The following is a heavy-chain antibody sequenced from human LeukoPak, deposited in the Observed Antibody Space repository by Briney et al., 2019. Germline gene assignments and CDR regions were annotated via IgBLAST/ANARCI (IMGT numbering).Heavy chain of an antibody. D-gene: IGHD3-22*01. CDR3: ARENYYDSSGAPNGY. V-gene: IGHV1-69*13. CDR1: GGTFSSYA. CDR2: IIPIFGTA. Sequence: SVKVSCKASGGTFSSYAISWVRQAPGQGLEWMGGIIPIFGTANYAQKFQGRVAITADESTSTAYMELSSLRSEDTAVYYCARENYYDSSGAPNGYWGQGTLVTVSS. J-gene: IGHJ4*02.